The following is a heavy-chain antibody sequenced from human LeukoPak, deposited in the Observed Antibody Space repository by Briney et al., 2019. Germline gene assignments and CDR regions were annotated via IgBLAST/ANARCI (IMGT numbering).Heavy chain of an antibody. CDR2: IYPGDSDT. Sequence: GESLKISCKGSGSRFTSYWIGWVRQMPGKGLEWMGIIYPGDSDTRYSPSFQGQVTISADKSISTAYLQWSSLKASDTAMYYCARGSGGGGDREYYFDYWGQGTLVTVSS. J-gene: IGHJ4*02. D-gene: IGHD3-16*01. V-gene: IGHV5-51*01. CDR3: ARGSGGGGDREYYFDY. CDR1: GSRFTSYW.